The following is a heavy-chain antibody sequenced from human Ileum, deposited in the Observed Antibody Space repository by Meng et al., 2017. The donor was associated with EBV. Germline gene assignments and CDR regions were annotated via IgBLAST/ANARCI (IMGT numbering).Heavy chain of an antibody. J-gene: IGHJ5*02. V-gene: IGHV3-23*04. CDR2: ISGGADST. CDR1: GFIFNNYA. Sequence: EVQLGGSGGGLVRPGGSLILSGAASGFIFNNYAMSWVRQTPGKGLEWVSAISGGADSTYYVHSVEGRFTISRDNSKNTLYLQMNSLRAEDSAVYYCAKGRAGNWFDPWGQGTLVTVSS. CDR3: AKGRAGNWFDP.